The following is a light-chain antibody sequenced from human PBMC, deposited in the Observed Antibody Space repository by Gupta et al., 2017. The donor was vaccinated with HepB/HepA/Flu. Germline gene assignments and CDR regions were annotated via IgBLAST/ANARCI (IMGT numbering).Light chain of an antibody. CDR3: QHYDYSIPLS. Sequence: EIVLTPSPGTLSLSPGERATLSCRASQSFTSGYLAWYQQKPGQAPRLLIYGASSRATGIPDRFSGSESGTDFTLTISRLEPEDFAVYYCQHYDYSIPLSFGGGTKVEMK. J-gene: IGKJ4*01. CDR2: GAS. CDR1: QSFTSGY. V-gene: IGKV3-20*01.